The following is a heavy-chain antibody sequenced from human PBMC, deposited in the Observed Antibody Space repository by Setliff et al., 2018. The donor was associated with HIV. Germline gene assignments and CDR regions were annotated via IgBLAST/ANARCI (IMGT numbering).Heavy chain of an antibody. CDR3: ALTGHRLLRGYMDV. Sequence: PSETLSLTCTVSDDSISSYYWSWLRQPPGKGLEWIGYIYYTGTTKYNPSLKSRVTISIDTSKNQFSLKLTSVTAADTAVYYCALTGHRLLRGYMDVWGKGTTVTVSS. CDR1: DDSISSYY. V-gene: IGHV4-59*01. CDR2: IYYTGTT. D-gene: IGHD2-15*01. J-gene: IGHJ6*03.